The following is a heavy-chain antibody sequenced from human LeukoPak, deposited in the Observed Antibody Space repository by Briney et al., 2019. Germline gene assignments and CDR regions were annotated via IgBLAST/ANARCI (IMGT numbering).Heavy chain of an antibody. J-gene: IGHJ4*02. D-gene: IGHD5-24*01. Sequence: SETLSLTCTVSGGSMSRYYWSWLRQPPGKGLEWIGYIYYSGSTKYNPSLKSRGTISVDTSKNQFPLKLSSVTAADTAVYYCARGARAGYNLEPFDYWGQGTLVTVSS. CDR2: IYYSGST. V-gene: IGHV4-59*08. CDR3: ARGARAGYNLEPFDY. CDR1: GGSMSRYY.